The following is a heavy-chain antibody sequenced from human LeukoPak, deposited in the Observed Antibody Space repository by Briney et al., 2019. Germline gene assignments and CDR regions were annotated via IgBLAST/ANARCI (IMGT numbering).Heavy chain of an antibody. Sequence: TASETPSLTCTVSGGSISSYYWSWIRQPPGKGLEWIGYIYYSGSTNYNPSLKSRVTISVDTSKNQFSLKLSSVTAADTAVYYCARATLTGDYFDSWGQGTLVTVSS. J-gene: IGHJ4*02. CDR2: IYYSGST. CDR3: ARATLTGDYFDS. CDR1: GGSISSYY. V-gene: IGHV4-59*08.